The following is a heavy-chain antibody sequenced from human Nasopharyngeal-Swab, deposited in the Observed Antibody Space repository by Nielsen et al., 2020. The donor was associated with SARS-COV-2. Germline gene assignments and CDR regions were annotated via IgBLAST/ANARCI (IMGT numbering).Heavy chain of an antibody. J-gene: IGHJ6*02. Sequence: ASVKVSCKASGYSFSAYYIHWVRQAPGQGLEWMGRINPNSGGTDYAQKFQGRVTMTRDTSIRTAYMDLSSLRSDDTAMYYCARGGTSRGIASRPGLYYYPMDAWGQGTTVTVSS. D-gene: IGHD6-6*01. CDR3: ARGGTSRGIASRPGLYYYPMDA. CDR1: GYSFSAYY. CDR2: INPNSGGT. V-gene: IGHV1-2*06.